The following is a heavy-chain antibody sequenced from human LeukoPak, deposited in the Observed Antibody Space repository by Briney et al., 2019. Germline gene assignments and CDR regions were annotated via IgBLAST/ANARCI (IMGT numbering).Heavy chain of an antibody. CDR1: GFSVSSNY. CDR3: ARGDSGKWNYKRGFDY. CDR2: IYSGGST. D-gene: IGHD1-26*01. Sequence: GGSLRLSCAASGFSVSSNYMSWVRQAPGKGLEWVSVIYSGGSTYYADSVKGRFTISRDNSKNTLYLQMNSLRAEDTAVYYCARGDSGKWNYKRGFDYWGQGTLVTVSS. V-gene: IGHV3-53*01. J-gene: IGHJ4*02.